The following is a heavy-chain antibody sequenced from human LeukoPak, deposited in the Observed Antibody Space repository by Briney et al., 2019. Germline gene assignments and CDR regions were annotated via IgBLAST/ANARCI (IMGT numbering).Heavy chain of an antibody. CDR2: IYYTGTT. D-gene: IGHD3-16*01. V-gene: IGHV4-59*08. CDR3: ARRWVYDKRAFDA. CDR1: GGSISGTYY. Sequence: SETLSLTCTVSGGSISGTYYWSWIRQPPGKGLEWIGYIYYTGTTDTNPSLKSRVTISLDTSKNQFSLNLSSVTAADTAVYYCARRWVYDKRAFDAWGQGTMVTVSS. J-gene: IGHJ3*01.